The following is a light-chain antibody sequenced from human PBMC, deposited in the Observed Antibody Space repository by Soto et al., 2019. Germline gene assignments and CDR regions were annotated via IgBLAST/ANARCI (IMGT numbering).Light chain of an antibody. Sequence: QSALTQPASVSGSPGQSITISCTGTSSDVGGYNYVSWYQHHTGKAPKLMIYDVSNRPSGVSNRFSGSKSGSTASLTIFGLQAEEEADYYCSSYGITTRVFGGGTKLTVL. J-gene: IGLJ3*02. V-gene: IGLV2-14*03. CDR3: SSYGITTRV. CDR1: SSDVGGYNY. CDR2: DVS.